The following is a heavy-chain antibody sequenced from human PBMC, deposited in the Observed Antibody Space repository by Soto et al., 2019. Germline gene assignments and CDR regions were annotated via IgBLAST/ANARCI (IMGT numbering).Heavy chain of an antibody. CDR2: ISGYSANT. CDR1: GYTFTSYG. Sequence: ASVKVSCKASGYTFTSYGISWVRQAPGQGLEWMGWISGYSANTNYAQNLQGRVTVTTDTSTSTAYMELRSLRSDDTAFYYCARASGAAAGPLRRYDYWGQGTLVPSPQ. V-gene: IGHV1-18*04. D-gene: IGHD6-13*01. CDR3: ARASGAAAGPLRRYDY. J-gene: IGHJ4*02.